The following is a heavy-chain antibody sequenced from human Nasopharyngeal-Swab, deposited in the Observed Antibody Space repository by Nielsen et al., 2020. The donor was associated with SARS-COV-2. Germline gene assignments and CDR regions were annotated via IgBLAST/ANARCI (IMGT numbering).Heavy chain of an antibody. D-gene: IGHD7-27*01. CDR2: ISGSGGTI. J-gene: IGHJ4*02. CDR1: GFSFSEYY. CDR3: ARDRANWDFDY. V-gene: IGHV3-11*04. Sequence: GESLKISCAASGFSFSEYYMCWIPHAPGKGLEYISFISGSGGTIYYGDSMKGRFTISRDNAKNSLYLLMNSLRAEDTAVYYCARDRANWDFDYWGQGTLVTVSS.